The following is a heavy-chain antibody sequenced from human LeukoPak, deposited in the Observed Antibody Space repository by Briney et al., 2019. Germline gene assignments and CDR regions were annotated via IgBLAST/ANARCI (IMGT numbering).Heavy chain of an antibody. CDR1: GFTFEDYG. CDR3: ARDYARPDY. J-gene: IGHJ4*02. V-gene: IGHV3-20*04. D-gene: IGHD4-17*01. Sequence: GGSLRLSCAASGFTFEDYGTSWVRQAPGKGLEWVSGITWNGGSIGYADSVKGRFTMSRDNAKNSLYLQMDSLKTEDTALYYCARDYARPDYWGQGTLVTVSS. CDR2: ITWNGGSI.